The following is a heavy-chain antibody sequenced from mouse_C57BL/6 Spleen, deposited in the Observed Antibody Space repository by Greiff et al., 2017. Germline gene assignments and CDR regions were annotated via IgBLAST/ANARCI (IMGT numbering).Heavy chain of an antibody. V-gene: IGHV5-4*01. CDR3: ARGLFAY. CDR2: ISDGGSST. J-gene: IGHJ3*01. Sequence: EVQVVESGGGLVKPGGSLKLSCAASEFTFRSYAMSWVRQTPEKRLEWVATISDGGSSTYYPDNVKGRFTISRDNAKNNLYLQMSDLKSEDTAMYYCARGLFAYWGQGTLVTVSA. CDR1: EFTFRSYA.